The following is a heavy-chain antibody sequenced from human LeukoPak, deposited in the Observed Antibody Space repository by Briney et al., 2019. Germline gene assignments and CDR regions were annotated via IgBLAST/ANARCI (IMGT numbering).Heavy chain of an antibody. CDR2: ISL. V-gene: IGHV3-48*03. CDR3: ARDRYDFWSGYSLNWFDP. D-gene: IGHD3-3*01. Sequence: ISLYYPFSVKGRFTISRDNAKNSLYLQMNSLRAEDTAVYYCARDRYDFWSGYSLNWFDPWGQGTLVTVSS. J-gene: IGHJ5*02.